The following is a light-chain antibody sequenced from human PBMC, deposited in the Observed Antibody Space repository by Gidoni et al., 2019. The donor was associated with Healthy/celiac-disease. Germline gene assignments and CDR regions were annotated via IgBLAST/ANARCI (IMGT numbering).Light chain of an antibody. Sequence: DIQMTKSPSSLSASVGDRVTITFRASQGIRNDLGGYQQKPGKSHTRLIYAASSLQSGVPSRFSGSGSGTEFTLTISSLQPEDVATYYCLKHNSDRITFGGGTRLEIK. CDR2: AAS. V-gene: IGKV1-17*01. CDR3: LKHNSDRIT. J-gene: IGKJ4*01. CDR1: QGIRND.